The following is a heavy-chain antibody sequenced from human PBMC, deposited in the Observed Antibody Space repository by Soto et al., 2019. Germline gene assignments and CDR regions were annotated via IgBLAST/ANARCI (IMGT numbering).Heavy chain of an antibody. D-gene: IGHD3-10*01. Sequence: QLQLQESGPGLVKPSETLSLTCTVSGGSISSSSYYWGWIRQPPGKGLEWIGSIYYSGSTYYNPSLKSRVTISVDASKNQFSLKLSSVTAADTAVYYCATLWFGEGNYWGQGTLVTVSS. J-gene: IGHJ4*02. V-gene: IGHV4-39*01. CDR3: ATLWFGEGNY. CDR1: GGSISSSSYY. CDR2: IYYSGST.